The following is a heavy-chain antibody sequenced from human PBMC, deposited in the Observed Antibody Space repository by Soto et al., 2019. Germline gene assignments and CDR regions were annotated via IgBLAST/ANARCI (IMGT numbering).Heavy chain of an antibody. V-gene: IGHV1-18*01. CDR2: VSANNGHT. CDR1: GFTFSNYG. J-gene: IGHJ6*02. Sequence: QGPLVQSGAEVKKPGASVKLSCKASGFTFSNYGLNWVRQAPGQGLEWMGWVSANNGHTNYAQNLQGRVSMTTDTSTSTAYMELRGLTFDDTAVYYCARDIESVTAKHFFYYYAMDVWGQGTTVTVSS. CDR3: ARDIESVTAKHFFYYYAMDV. D-gene: IGHD2-8*01.